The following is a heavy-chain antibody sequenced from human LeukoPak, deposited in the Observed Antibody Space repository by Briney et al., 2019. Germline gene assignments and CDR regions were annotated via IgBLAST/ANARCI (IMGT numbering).Heavy chain of an antibody. D-gene: IGHD3-16*02. CDR2: IYYSGST. J-gene: IGHJ4*02. CDR3: ARGRRPVTFGGVIARYYFDY. CDR1: GGSISSSSYY. V-gene: IGHV4-39*01. Sequence: SETLSLTCTVSGGSISSSSYYWGWIRQPPGKGLEWIGSIYYSGSTYYNPSLKSRVTISVDTSKNQFSLKLSSVTAADTAVYYCARGRRPVTFGGVIARYYFDYWGQGTLVTVSS.